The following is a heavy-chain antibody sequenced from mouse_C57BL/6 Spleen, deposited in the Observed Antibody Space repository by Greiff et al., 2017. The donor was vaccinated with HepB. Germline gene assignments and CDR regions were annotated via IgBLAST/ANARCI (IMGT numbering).Heavy chain of an antibody. V-gene: IGHV1-80*01. CDR2: IYPGDGDT. CDR3: AREDGNYFFYAMDY. D-gene: IGHD2-1*01. J-gene: IGHJ4*01. CDR1: GYAFSSYW. Sequence: QVQLKESGAELVKPGASVKISCKASGYAFSSYWMNWVKQRPGKGLEWIGQIYPGDGDTNYNGKFKGKATLTADKSSSTAYMQLSSLTSEDSAVYFCAREDGNYFFYAMDYWGQGTSVTVSS.